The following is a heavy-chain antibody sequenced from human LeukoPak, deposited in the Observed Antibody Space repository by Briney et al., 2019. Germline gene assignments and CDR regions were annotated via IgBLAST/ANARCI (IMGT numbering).Heavy chain of an antibody. CDR3: ARDSLGSMEY. CDR1: GGTFSNYG. V-gene: IGHV1-18*01. CDR2: ISAYNGNT. Sequence: GASVKVSCKASGGTFSNYGINWLRQAPGQGLEWMGWISAYNGNTNYAQRLQGRVTMTTDTSTSTAYMELRSLRSDDTAVYYCARDSLGSMEYWGQGTLVTVSS. D-gene: IGHD3-16*01. J-gene: IGHJ4*02.